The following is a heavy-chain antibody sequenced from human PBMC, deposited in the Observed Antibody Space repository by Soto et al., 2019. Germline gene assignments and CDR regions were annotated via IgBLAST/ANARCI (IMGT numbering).Heavy chain of an antibody. Sequence: QVQLQQWGAGLLKPSETLSLTCAVYGGSFSGYYWSWIRQPPGKGLEWIGEINHSGSTNYNPSLKSRVTISVDTSKNQFSRKLSSVTAADTAVYYCARGMFQWLVQYYFDYWGQGTLVTVSS. CDR2: INHSGST. CDR1: GGSFSGYY. J-gene: IGHJ4*02. CDR3: ARGMFQWLVQYYFDY. V-gene: IGHV4-34*01. D-gene: IGHD6-19*01.